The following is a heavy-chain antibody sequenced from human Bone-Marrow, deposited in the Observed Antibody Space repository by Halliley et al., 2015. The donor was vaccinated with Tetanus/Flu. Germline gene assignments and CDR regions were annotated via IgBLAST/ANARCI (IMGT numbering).Heavy chain of an antibody. J-gene: IGHJ2*01. CDR2: IVPVLRTA. CDR3: ARGDRRDGKIRVSWYFGL. V-gene: IGHV1-69*06. CDR1: GGTFSSYV. Sequence: QLVQSGAEVKKPGSSVKVSCKASGGTFSSYVITWVRQAPGQGLEWMGGIVPVLRTANYAQKFQDRVTITADKSRSTVYMELSSLRSEDTAVYYCARGDRRDGKIRVSWYFGLWGRGALVTVSS. D-gene: IGHD3-10*01.